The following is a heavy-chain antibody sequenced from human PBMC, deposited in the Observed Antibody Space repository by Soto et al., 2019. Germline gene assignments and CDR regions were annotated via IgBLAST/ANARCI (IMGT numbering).Heavy chain of an antibody. CDR1: GFTFSSYW. V-gene: IGHV3-74*01. CDR3: ARVRDFYGDYRDGYMDV. D-gene: IGHD4-17*01. CDR2: INSDGSST. J-gene: IGHJ6*03. Sequence: GGSLRLSCAASGFTFSSYWMHWVRQAPGKGLVWVSRINSDGSSTSYADSVKGRFTISRDNAKNTLYLQMNSLRAEDTAVYYCARVRDFYGDYRDGYMDVWGKGTTVTVSS.